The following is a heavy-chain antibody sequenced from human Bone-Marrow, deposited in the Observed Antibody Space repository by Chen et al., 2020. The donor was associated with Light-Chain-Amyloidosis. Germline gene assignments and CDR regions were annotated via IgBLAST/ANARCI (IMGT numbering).Heavy chain of an antibody. CDR3: AREGTIARYSDL. CDR2: IRSGGRMR. D-gene: IGHD2-2*01. V-gene: IGHV3-48*03. J-gene: IGHJ2*01. CDR1: GFTFSSFE. Sequence: EVQLLESGGDLVQPGGSLRLSCAASGFTFSSFEMNWVRQGPGKGLEWVSYIRSGGRMRYYAVSVMGIVTISRYKAENSLYLQLNSLRAEDTAIYYCAREGTIARYSDLWGRGTLVTVSS.